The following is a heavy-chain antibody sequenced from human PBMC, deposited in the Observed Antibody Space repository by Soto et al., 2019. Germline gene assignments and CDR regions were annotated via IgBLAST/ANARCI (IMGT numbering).Heavy chain of an antibody. CDR1: GFTFSSWS. D-gene: IGHD3-3*01. V-gene: IGHV3-48*01. Sequence: EVQVVESGGGLVQPGGSLRLSCAASGFTFSSWSMNWVRQAPGKGLEWVSYISSRSSTIFYADSVKGRFTISRDNAKNSLYLQMNSLGVEDTAVYYCARDIDGGGQGTLVTVSS. J-gene: IGHJ4*02. CDR3: ARDIDG. CDR2: ISSRSSTI.